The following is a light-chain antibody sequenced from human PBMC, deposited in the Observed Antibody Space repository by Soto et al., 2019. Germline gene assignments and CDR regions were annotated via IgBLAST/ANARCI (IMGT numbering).Light chain of an antibody. J-gene: IGKJ1*01. CDR3: HHYYNWPPWT. V-gene: IGKV3-15*01. CDR1: QSINNN. Sequence: EIVMTQSPATLSVSPGERVTLSCRASQSINNNLAWYQQKPGQAPRLLIYGASTRATEIPAWFGGSGSGTEFTLTFSSLQSDDLAFYYCHHYYNWPPWTFGQGTKVEIK. CDR2: GAS.